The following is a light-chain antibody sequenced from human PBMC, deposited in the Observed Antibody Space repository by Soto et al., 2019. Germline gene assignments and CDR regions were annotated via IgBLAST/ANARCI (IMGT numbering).Light chain of an antibody. J-gene: IGLJ1*01. CDR1: SSDVGGYNY. V-gene: IGLV2-14*01. CDR3: SSYTSSSTYV. Sequence: QSVLTQPASVSGPPGQSITISCTGTSSDVGGYNYVSWYQQHPGKAPKLMIHEVSNRPSGVSNRFSGSKSGNTASLTISGLQAEDEADYYCSSYTSSSTYVFGTGTKVTVL. CDR2: EVS.